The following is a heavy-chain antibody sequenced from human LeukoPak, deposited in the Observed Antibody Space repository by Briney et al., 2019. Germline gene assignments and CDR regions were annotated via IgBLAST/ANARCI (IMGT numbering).Heavy chain of an antibody. V-gene: IGHV3-21*01. CDR2: INSGSNYI. CDR3: ARDRGGRVVVTATYFDS. CDR1: GFTVSSNY. J-gene: IGHJ4*02. Sequence: GGSLRLSCAASGFTVSSNYMSWVRQPPGKGLEWVASINSGSNYIFYADSVKGRFTISRDNGKNSLSLQMNSLRAEDTAVYYCARDRGGRVVVTATYFDSWGQGTLVTVSS. D-gene: IGHD2-21*02.